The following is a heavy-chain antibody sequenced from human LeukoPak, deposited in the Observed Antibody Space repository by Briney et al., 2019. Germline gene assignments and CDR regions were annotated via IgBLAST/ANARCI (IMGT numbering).Heavy chain of an antibody. D-gene: IGHD5-12*01. CDR3: ARDADSGYDAFLY. V-gene: IGHV1-69*05. Sequence: ASVKVSCKASGGTFSSYAISWVRQAPGQGLEWMGGIIPIFGTANYAQKFQGRVTITTDESTSTAYMELSSLRSEDTAVYYCARDADSGYDAFLYWGQGTLVTVSS. J-gene: IGHJ4*02. CDR2: IIPIFGTA. CDR1: GGTFSSYA.